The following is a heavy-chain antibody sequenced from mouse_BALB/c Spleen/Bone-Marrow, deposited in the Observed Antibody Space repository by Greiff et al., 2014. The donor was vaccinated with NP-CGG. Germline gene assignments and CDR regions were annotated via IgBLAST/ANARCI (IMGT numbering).Heavy chain of an antibody. J-gene: IGHJ4*01. D-gene: IGHD3-1*01. CDR1: GYTFTSYW. V-gene: IGHV1-69*02. Sequence: VQLQQSEAELVKPGASVKLSCKASGYTFTSYWMHWVKQRPGQGLEWIGEIDPSDSYTNYNQKFKGKATLTVDKSSSTAYMQLSSLTSEDSAVYYCATARATSYAMDYWGQGTSVTVSS. CDR2: IDPSDSYT. CDR3: ATARATSYAMDY.